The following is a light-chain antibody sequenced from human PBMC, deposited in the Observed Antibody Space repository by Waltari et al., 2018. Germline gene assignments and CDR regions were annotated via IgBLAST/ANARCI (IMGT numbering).Light chain of an antibody. Sequence: QSALTQPRSVSGSPGQSVTISCTGTSSDVGGYNYVSRYQQHPGKAPKLIIYDVSKRPSGFPDRFSGSKSGNTASLTISWLQAEDEADYYCCSYAGSYTWEVFGGGTKLTVL. J-gene: IGLJ2*01. V-gene: IGLV2-11*01. CDR3: CSYAGSYTWEV. CDR1: SSDVGGYNY. CDR2: DVS.